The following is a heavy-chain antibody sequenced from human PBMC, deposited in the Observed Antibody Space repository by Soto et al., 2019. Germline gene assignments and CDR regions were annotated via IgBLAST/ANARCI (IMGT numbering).Heavy chain of an antibody. J-gene: IGHJ6*02. CDR2: IFFGGST. V-gene: IGHV4-31*03. CDR3: ARGRNFKRELLWSGESRAHYDGLDV. CDR1: GGSISSGDYH. Sequence: VQLQESGPGLVKPSQTLSLTCSVSGGSISSGDYHYNWIRQHPGRGLEWIGFIFFGGSTYYNPSLKSRVTTSLDTSENQRSLRLYSVTAADTAIYYWARGRNFKRELLWSGESRAHYDGLDVWGQGTTVTVSS. D-gene: IGHD3-10*01.